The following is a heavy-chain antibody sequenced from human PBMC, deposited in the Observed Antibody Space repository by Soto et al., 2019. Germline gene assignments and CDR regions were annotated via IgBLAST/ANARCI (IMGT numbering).Heavy chain of an antibody. CDR1: GGSFSAYY. Sequence: SETLSLTCAVYGGSFSAYYWSWIRQPPGKGLEWIGEINHSGGTSYNPSLKSRVTISVDTSRSQFSLKLTSVTAADRAVYYCARGSVDTVDSSGLYESWGQGTPVTVS. CDR3: ARGSVDTVDSSGLYES. CDR2: INHSGGT. D-gene: IGHD3-22*01. V-gene: IGHV4-34*01. J-gene: IGHJ5*02.